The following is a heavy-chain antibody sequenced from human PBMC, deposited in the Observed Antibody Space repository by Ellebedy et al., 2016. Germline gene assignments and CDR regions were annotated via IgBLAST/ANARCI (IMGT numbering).Heavy chain of an antibody. D-gene: IGHD2-8*01. CDR2: INPSGGST. J-gene: IGHJ4*02. V-gene: IGHV1-46*01. CDR1: GYTFTSYY. CDR3: ASNGHRGPAIFDY. Sequence: ASVKVSCXASGYTFTSYYMHWVRQAPGQGLEWMGIINPSGGSTSYAQKFQGRVTMTRDTSTSTVYMELSSLRSEDTAVYYCASNGHRGPAIFDYWGQGTLVTVSS.